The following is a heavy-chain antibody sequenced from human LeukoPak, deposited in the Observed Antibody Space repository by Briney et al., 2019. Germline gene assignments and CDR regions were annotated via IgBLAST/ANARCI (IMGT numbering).Heavy chain of an antibody. J-gene: IGHJ4*02. V-gene: IGHV5-51*01. CDR1: GYSFTSYW. CDR3: AIRDCSSTSCYTDQAVLFDY. CDR2: IYPGDSDT. D-gene: IGHD2-2*02. Sequence: GESLKISCKGSGYSFTSYWIGWVRQMPGKGLEWMGIIYPGDSDTRYSPSFQGQVTISADKSISTAYLQWSSLKASDTAMYYCAIRDCSSTSCYTDQAVLFDYWGQGTLVTVSS.